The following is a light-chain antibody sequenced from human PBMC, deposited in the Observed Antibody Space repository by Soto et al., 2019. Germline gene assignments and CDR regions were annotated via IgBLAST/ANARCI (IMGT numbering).Light chain of an antibody. J-gene: IGKJ4*01. CDR1: ETVDTSS. V-gene: IGKV3-20*01. CDR2: SAS. CDR3: HQYGSSPLT. Sequence: EIVLTQSPGTLSLSPGETATLSCRASETVDTSSLGWYQQKPGRAPSLLIYSASRRATGTPDRFDASGSATDFTLTISRLEPEDFAVHYCHQYGSSPLTFGGGTKVDIK.